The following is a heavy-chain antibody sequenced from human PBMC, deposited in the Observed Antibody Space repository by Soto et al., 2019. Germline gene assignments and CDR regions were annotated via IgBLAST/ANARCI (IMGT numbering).Heavy chain of an antibody. Sequence: QVQLVQSGSEVKKPGSSVRVSCKASGDNFRSYSFSWERQAPGQGLEWIGGFIPIYGTANYAQEFQGRVTITADESTSTVYMELSSLRSEDTAVYYCAWARGVVDNYYYYGMDVWGQGTTVSVSS. CDR2: FIPIYGTA. V-gene: IGHV1-69*01. CDR1: GDNFRSYS. CDR3: AWARGVVDNYYYYGMDV. D-gene: IGHD3-22*01. J-gene: IGHJ6*02.